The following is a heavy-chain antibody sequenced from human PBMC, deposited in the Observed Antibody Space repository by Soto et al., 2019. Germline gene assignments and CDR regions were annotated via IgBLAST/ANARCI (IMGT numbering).Heavy chain of an antibody. CDR2: VSPKSGNT. J-gene: IGHJ1*01. D-gene: IGHD1-1*01. Sequence: QIQLVQSGAEVKKPGASVKVSCKASGYNFFDYGVSWVRQAPGQGLEWLGWVSPKSGNTDYERKAQGRVTMTTDLPTSTAYMELQSLISDATGVYYCARSTTLSSIGPLLVWGQGTLVSLAS. CDR3: ARSTTLSSIGPLLV. CDR1: GYNFFDYG. V-gene: IGHV1-18*01.